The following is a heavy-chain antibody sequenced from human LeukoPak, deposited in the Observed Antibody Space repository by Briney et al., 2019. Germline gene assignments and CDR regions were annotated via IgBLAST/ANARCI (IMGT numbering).Heavy chain of an antibody. CDR3: ARDNSGWSVDY. CDR1: GYTFTGYY. Sequence: ASVKVSCKASGYTFTGYYMHWVRQAPGQGLEWMGIISPSGDYTRYAQKLQGRVSMTLDTSTSTVYMELNSLESEDTAMYYCARDNSGWSVDYWGQGTLVTVTS. J-gene: IGHJ4*02. CDR2: ISPSGDYT. V-gene: IGHV1-46*04. D-gene: IGHD6-19*01.